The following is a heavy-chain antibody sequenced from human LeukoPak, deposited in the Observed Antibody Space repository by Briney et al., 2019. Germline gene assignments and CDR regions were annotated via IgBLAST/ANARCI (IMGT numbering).Heavy chain of an antibody. Sequence: GESLKISCKGSGYTFTNYWIGWVRQMPGKGLEFMGIIYPGDSDTRYSPSFQGQVTISVDTSINTAYLQWSSLKASDTAMYYCASYRSSSSGAFDIWGQGTMVTVSS. D-gene: IGHD6-13*01. CDR2: IYPGDSDT. V-gene: IGHV5-51*01. CDR1: GYTFTNYW. CDR3: ASYRSSSSGAFDI. J-gene: IGHJ3*02.